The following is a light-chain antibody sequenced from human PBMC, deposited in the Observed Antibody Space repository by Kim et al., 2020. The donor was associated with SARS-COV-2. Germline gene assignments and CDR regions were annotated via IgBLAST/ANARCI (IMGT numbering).Light chain of an antibody. CDR3: QTWGTGIRV. J-gene: IGLJ2*01. CDR2: LNSDGSH. Sequence: ASVKLTCTLSSEHSSYAIAWHQQQPEKGPRYLMKLNSDGSHSKGDGIPDRFSGSSSGAERYLTISSLQSEDEADYYSQTWGTGIRVFGGGTKLTVL. CDR1: SEHSSYA. V-gene: IGLV4-69*01.